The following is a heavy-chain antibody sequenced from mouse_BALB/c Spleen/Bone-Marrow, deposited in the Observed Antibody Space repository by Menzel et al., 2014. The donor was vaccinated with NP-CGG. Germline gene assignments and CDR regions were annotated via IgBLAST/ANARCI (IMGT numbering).Heavy chain of an antibody. V-gene: IGHV2-9*02. D-gene: IGHD1-1*01. CDR2: IWAGGSI. J-gene: IGHJ4*01. CDR1: AFSLSSYG. CDR3: AREGRGSYGSSGYAMDY. Sequence: QVHVKQSGPGLVAPSQSLSITCTVSAFSLSSYGVHWVRQPPGKGLEWLGAIWAGGSINYNSALMSRLSISKDNSKSQVFLEMKSLQNDDTAMYYCAREGRGSYGSSGYAMDYWGQGTSVTVSS.